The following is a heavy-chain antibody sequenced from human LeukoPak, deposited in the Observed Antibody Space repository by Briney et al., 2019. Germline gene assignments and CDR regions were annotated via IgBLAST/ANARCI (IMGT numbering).Heavy chain of an antibody. Sequence: PSETLSLTCTVSGFSITTGYYWAWIRQPPGKGLEWIGTIFRIGSTHYNPSLKSRVTISVDTSKNQFSLKLSSVTATDTALYYCARVIDVAAAGYFDSWGQGTLVTVSS. J-gene: IGHJ4*02. D-gene: IGHD6-13*01. CDR2: IFRIGST. CDR1: GFSITTGYY. CDR3: ARVIDVAAAGYFDS. V-gene: IGHV4-38-2*02.